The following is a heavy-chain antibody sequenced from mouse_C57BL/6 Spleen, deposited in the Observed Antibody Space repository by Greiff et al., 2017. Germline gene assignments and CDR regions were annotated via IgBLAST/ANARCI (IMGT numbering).Heavy chain of an antibody. D-gene: IGHD2-5*01. J-gene: IGHJ4*01. CDR3: ASLYSKAFYAMDY. CDR2: IHPNSGST. Sequence: QVQLQQPGAELVKPGASVKLSCKASGYTFTSYWMHWVKQRPGQGLEWIGMIHPNSGSTNYNEKFKSKATLTVDKSSSTAYMQLSSLTSEDSAVYYCASLYSKAFYAMDYWGQGTSVTVSS. CDR1: GYTFTSYW. V-gene: IGHV1-64*01.